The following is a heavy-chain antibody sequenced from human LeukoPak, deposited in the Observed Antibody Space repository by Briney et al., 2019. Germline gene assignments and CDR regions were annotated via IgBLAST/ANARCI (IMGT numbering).Heavy chain of an antibody. V-gene: IGHV3-30*03. D-gene: IGHD6-13*01. CDR3: ARDHVDSSSWSQYFDL. CDR1: GFTVSSYG. Sequence: GRSLRLSCSASGFTVSSYGMHWVRQAPGKGLEWVAVISFDGTKESYADAVMGRFTISRDNYENTLDLQMNSLTGEDTAVYFCARDHVDSSSWSQYFDLWGRGTLVTVSS. J-gene: IGHJ2*01. CDR2: ISFDGTKE.